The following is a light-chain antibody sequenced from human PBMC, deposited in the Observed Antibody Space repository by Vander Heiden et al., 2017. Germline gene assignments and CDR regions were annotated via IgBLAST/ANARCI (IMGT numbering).Light chain of an antibody. CDR1: NIGSKT. CDR2: DDG. Sequence: SYVLTQSPPVAVAPGQTARITCEEDNIGSKTVDWYQRKPGQAPVLVVYDDGDRSSGIHERFSGSDSGNTATLTISRVEAGDEADYYCQVWDSSSDHVVFGGGTKLTVL. CDR3: QVWDSSSDHVV. V-gene: IGLV3-21*02. J-gene: IGLJ2*01.